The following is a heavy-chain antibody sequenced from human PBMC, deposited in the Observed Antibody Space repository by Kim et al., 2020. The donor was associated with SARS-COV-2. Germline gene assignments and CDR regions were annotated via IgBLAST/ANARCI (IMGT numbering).Heavy chain of an antibody. Sequence: TYNNPSRKGRVTISVDTSKNQFSRKLSSVTAADTAVYYCARLEGGYYFDYWGQGTLVTVSS. CDR2: T. J-gene: IGHJ4*02. CDR3: ARLEGGYYFDY. V-gene: IGHV4-39*01.